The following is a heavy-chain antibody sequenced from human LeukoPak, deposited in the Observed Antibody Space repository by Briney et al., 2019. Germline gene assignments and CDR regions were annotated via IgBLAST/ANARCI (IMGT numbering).Heavy chain of an antibody. CDR2: MNPNSGNT. J-gene: IGHJ6*03. CDR3: ARDGYRLSGYFYYMDV. Sequence: ASVKVSCKASGYTFTSYDINWVRQATRQGLEWMGWMNPNSGNTGYAQKFQGRVTITRNTSISTAYMELSSLRSDDTAVYYCARDGYRLSGYFYYMDVWGKGTTVTVSS. V-gene: IGHV1-8*03. D-gene: IGHD2-2*03. CDR1: GYTFTSYD.